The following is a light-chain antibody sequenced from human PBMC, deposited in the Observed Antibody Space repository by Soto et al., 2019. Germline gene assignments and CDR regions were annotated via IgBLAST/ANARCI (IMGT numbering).Light chain of an antibody. V-gene: IGLV2-11*01. CDR2: DVS. Sequence: QSALTQPRSVSGSPGQSVTISCTGTSSDVGGYNYVSWYQQHPGKAPKLMIYDVSKRPSGVPDRFSGSKSGNTAYLTISGLQAEDEADYYCCSYAGSYTFVVFGTGTKVTVL. J-gene: IGLJ1*01. CDR3: CSYAGSYTFVV. CDR1: SSDVGGYNY.